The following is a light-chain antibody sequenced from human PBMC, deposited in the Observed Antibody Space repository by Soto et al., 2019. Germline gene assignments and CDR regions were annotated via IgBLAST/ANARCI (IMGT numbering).Light chain of an antibody. CDR1: RSISDW. V-gene: IGKV1-5*01. J-gene: IGKJ1*01. CDR2: DAS. Sequence: DIQMTQSPSSLSPSVGDRVTITCRASRSISDWLAWYQQKPGKAPELLIFDASNLKSGVSSRFSGSGSGTEFTLAISSLQPDDFATYYCQQYDNYRAFGQGSMVDI. CDR3: QQYDNYRA.